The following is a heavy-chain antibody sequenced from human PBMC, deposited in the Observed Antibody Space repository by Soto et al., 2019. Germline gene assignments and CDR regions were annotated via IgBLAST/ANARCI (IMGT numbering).Heavy chain of an antibody. D-gene: IGHD3-3*01. V-gene: IGHV3-23*01. J-gene: IGHJ4*02. Sequence: PGGSLRLSCAASGFTFSSYAMSWVRQAPGKGLEWVSAISGSGGSTYYADSVKGRFTISRDNSKNTLYLQMNSLRAEDTAVYYCAKCPPSITIFGVVIINYFDYWGQGTLVTVSS. CDR1: GFTFSSYA. CDR2: ISGSGGST. CDR3: AKCPPSITIFGVVIINYFDY.